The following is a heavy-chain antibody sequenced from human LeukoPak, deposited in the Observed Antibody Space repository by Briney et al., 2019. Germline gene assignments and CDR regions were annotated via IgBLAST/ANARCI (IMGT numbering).Heavy chain of an antibody. D-gene: IGHD3-9*01. J-gene: IGHJ4*02. CDR3: AKSLSLDWLLSWDY. V-gene: IGHV3-30*18. CDR1: GFTFNSYG. Sequence: GSLRLSCAASGFTFNSYGMHWVRQAPGKGLEWVAVISYDGSNKYYADSVKGRFTISRDNSKNTLYLQMNSLRAEDTAVYYCAKSLSLDWLLSWDYWGQGTLVTVSS. CDR2: ISYDGSNK.